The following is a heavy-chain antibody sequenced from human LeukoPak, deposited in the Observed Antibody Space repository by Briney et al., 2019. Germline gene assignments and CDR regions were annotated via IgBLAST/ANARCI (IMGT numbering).Heavy chain of an antibody. CDR3: ASTTSGSSGYYHF. CDR1: RFTFSSYS. CDR2: ISSSGSYI. Sequence: GGSLRLSCAASRFTFSSYSMNWVRQAPGKGLEWVSSISSSGSYIHYADSVKGRFTISRDNAKNSLYLQMNSLRAEDTAMYYCASTTSGSSGYYHFWGQGTLVTVSS. V-gene: IGHV3-21*04. D-gene: IGHD3-22*01. J-gene: IGHJ4*02.